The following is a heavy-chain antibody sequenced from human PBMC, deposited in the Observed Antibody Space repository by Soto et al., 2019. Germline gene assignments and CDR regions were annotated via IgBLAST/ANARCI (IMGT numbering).Heavy chain of an antibody. CDR3: AREGEMPYYYYGLDV. J-gene: IGHJ6*02. V-gene: IGHV1-18*01. CDR2: ISGYDGHT. Sequence: QVQLVQSGAEVRKPGASVKVSCKASGYTFTTYGISWVRQAPGQGLEWMGWISGYDGHTKYAQKFQGRIIMTTDTSTSTVYMDLRSLRSDDTDVYYCAREGEMPYYYYGLDVWGQGTTVTVSS. D-gene: IGHD3-16*01. CDR1: GYTFTTYG.